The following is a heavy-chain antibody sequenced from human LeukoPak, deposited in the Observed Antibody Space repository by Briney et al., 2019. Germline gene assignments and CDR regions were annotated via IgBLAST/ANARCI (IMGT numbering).Heavy chain of an antibody. CDR3: GSGIYYASVHTWSPV. V-gene: IGHV3-21*01. CDR2: ISGGSEYI. J-gene: IGHJ4*02. Sequence: GGSLRLSCAASGFTFSTYSMKWARQTPGKGLEWVSSISGGSEYIYYTDSVKGRFTISRDNAKNSLYLQMSSLRADDTAVYYCGSGIYYASVHTWSPVWGEGTLVTVS. CDR1: GFTFSTYS. D-gene: IGHD3-10*01.